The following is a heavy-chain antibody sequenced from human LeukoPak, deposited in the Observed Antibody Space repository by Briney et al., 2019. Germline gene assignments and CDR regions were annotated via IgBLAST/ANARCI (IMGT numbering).Heavy chain of an antibody. CDR1: GFTFSSYS. CDR2: ISSSSSYI. CDR3: ARDLPSPYCSSTSCYAGAHYYYYMDV. V-gene: IGHV3-21*01. Sequence: GGSLRLSCAASGFTFSSYSMNWVRQAPGKGLEWVSSISSSSSYIYYADSVKGRFTISRDNDKNSLYLQMNSLRAEDTAVYYCARDLPSPYCSSTSCYAGAHYYYYMDVWGKGTTVTISS. J-gene: IGHJ6*03. D-gene: IGHD2-2*01.